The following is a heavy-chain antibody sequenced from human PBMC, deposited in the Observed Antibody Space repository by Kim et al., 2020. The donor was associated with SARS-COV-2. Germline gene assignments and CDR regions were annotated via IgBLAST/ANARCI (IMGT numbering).Heavy chain of an antibody. CDR3: ARHYDILTGKSFYYYGMDV. V-gene: IGHV3-11*03. CDR1: GFTFSDYY. Sequence: GGSLRLSCAASGFTFSDYYMSWIRQAPGKGLEWVSYISSSSSYTNYADSVKGRFTISRDKAKNSLYLQMNSLRAEDTAVYYCARHYDILTGKSFYYYGMDVWGQGTTVTVSS. CDR2: ISSSSSYT. D-gene: IGHD3-9*01. J-gene: IGHJ6*02.